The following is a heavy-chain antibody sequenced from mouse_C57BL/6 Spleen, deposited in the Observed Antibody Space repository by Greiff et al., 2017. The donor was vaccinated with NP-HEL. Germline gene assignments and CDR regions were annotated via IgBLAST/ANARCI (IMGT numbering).Heavy chain of an antibody. CDR3: ARDWVDY. CDR1: GFTFSDYG. Sequence: EVKLMESGGGLVKPGGSLKLSCAASGFTFSDYGMHWVRQAPEKGLEWVAYISSGSSTIYYADTVKGRVTISRDNAKNTLCLQMTSLRSEDSAMYYCARDWVDYWGQGTTLTVSS. CDR2: ISSGSSTI. V-gene: IGHV5-17*01. J-gene: IGHJ2*01. D-gene: IGHD4-1*01.